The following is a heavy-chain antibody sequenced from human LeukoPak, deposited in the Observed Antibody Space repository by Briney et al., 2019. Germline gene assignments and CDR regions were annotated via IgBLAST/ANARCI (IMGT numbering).Heavy chain of an antibody. Sequence: KPSETLSLTCTVSGGSISKYYWSWIRQPAGKGLEWIGRIYTSGGANYNPSLKSRVSMSVDASKNQFSLELRSVTAADTAVYCCARATYYYGSGSYSPAMDVWGKGTTVTVSS. J-gene: IGHJ6*03. CDR3: ARATYYYGSGSYSPAMDV. V-gene: IGHV4-4*07. CDR2: IYTSGGA. D-gene: IGHD3-10*01. CDR1: GGSISKYY.